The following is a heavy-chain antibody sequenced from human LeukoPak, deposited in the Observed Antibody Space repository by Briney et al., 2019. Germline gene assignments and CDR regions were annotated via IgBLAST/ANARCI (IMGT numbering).Heavy chain of an antibody. J-gene: IGHJ4*02. CDR2: IIPIFGTA. Sequence: SVKVSCKASGGTFSSYAISWVRQAPGQGLEWMGGIIPIFGTANYTQKFQGRVTITADESTSTAYMELSSLRSEDTAVYYCASFGESMVPVDYWGQGTLVTVSS. V-gene: IGHV1-69*01. CDR3: ASFGESMVPVDY. CDR1: GGTFSSYA. D-gene: IGHD3-3*01.